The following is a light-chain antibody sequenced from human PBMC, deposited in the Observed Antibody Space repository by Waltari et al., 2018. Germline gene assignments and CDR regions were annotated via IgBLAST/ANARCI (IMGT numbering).Light chain of an antibody. J-gene: IGLJ2*01. CDR3: NSRDSSGNHDVV. CDR2: GKN. Sequence: SSELTQDPSVSVALGQTVRITCQGDRHRSHYASWYPQKPGQAPVLVIYGKNNRPSGIPDRFSGSSSGNTASLSITGAQAEDEADYYCNSRDSSGNHDVVFGGGTKLTVL. CDR1: RHRSHY. V-gene: IGLV3-19*01.